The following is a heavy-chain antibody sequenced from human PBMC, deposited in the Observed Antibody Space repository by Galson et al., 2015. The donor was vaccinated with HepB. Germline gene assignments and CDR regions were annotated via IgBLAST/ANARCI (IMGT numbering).Heavy chain of an antibody. V-gene: IGHV3-30-3*01. CDR1: GFTFSSYA. D-gene: IGHD4-17*01. Sequence: SLRLSCAASGFTFSSYAMHWVRQAPGKGLEWVAVISYDGSNKYYADSAKGRFTISRDNSKNTLYLQMNSLRAEDTAVYYCAGSHDYGDYAVDYWGQGTLVTVSS. CDR2: ISYDGSNK. J-gene: IGHJ4*02. CDR3: AGSHDYGDYAVDY.